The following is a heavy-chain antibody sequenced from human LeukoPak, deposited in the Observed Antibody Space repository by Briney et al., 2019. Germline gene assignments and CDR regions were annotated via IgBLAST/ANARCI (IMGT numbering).Heavy chain of an antibody. D-gene: IGHD6-19*01. CDR3: ARGVAGTWWFDP. J-gene: IGHJ5*02. CDR1: GFTFSSYG. Sequence: GGSLRLSCAASGFTFSSYGMLWVRQAPGKGLEWVAVIWYDGSNKYYADSVKGRFTISRDNSKNTLYLQMNSLRAEDTAVYYCARGVAGTWWFDPWGQGTLVTVSS. CDR2: IWYDGSNK. V-gene: IGHV3-33*08.